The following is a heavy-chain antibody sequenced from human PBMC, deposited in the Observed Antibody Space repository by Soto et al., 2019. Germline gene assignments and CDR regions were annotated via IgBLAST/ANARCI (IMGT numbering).Heavy chain of an antibody. V-gene: IGHV3-9*01. Sequence: EVQLVESGGNLARPGESLRPSCAASGFKFDDYAFHWVRLAPGKGPEWVSGINWNGAYSGYADSVKGRFTISRDNAGNSVYLQMDTLRPEDTALYYCARVHSSGWYVEPYDAWGQGTMVTVSS. CDR3: ARVHSSGWYVEPYDA. CDR2: INWNGAYS. D-gene: IGHD3-22*01. CDR1: GFKFDDYA. J-gene: IGHJ3*01.